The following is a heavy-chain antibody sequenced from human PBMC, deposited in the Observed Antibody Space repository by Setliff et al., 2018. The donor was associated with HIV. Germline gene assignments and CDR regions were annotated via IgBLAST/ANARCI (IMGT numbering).Heavy chain of an antibody. Sequence: RLSCAASGFTFSSYSMNWVRQAPGKGLEWVSSISSSSSYIYYADSVKGRFTISRDNAKNSLYLQMNSLRAEDTAVYYCARDWWELLGNYGMDVWGQGTTVTVSS. J-gene: IGHJ6*02. CDR2: ISSSSSYI. V-gene: IGHV3-21*01. CDR3: ARDWWELLGNYGMDV. D-gene: IGHD1-26*01. CDR1: GFTFSSYS.